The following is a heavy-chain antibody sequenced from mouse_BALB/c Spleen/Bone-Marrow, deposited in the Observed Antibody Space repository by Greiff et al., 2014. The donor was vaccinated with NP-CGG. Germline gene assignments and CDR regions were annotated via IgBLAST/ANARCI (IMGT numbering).Heavy chain of an antibody. CDR1: GFTFSNYG. CDR3: ARHAYYDQTEVSFVY. V-gene: IGHV5-9-2*01. CDR2: ISGGGSYT. Sequence: EVQVVESGGGLVKSGGSLKLSCAASGFTFSNYGMSWVRQTPEKRLECVATISGGGSYTFYSDSVKGRFTISRDNAKNNLYLQLSSLRSEDTALYYCARHAYYDQTEVSFVYWGQGTLVTVSA. D-gene: IGHD2-4*01. J-gene: IGHJ3*01.